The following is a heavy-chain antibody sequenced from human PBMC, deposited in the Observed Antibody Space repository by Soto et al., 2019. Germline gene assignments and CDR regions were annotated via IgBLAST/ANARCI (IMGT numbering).Heavy chain of an antibody. CDR1: CCSIHSGGFY. CDR2: IYYSGST. Sequence: SGTPSPTLPFFCCSIHSGGFYWRLIPQPPGEGLEWVGDIYYSGSTYYNPSLKSRVTISVDTSKNQFSLKLSSVTAADTAVYYCARDSLLLRYFDWSPRTYYYYGMDVWGQGTTVTVSS. V-gene: IGHV4-31*03. D-gene: IGHD3-9*01. CDR3: ARDSLLLRYFDWSPRTYYYYGMDV. J-gene: IGHJ6*02.